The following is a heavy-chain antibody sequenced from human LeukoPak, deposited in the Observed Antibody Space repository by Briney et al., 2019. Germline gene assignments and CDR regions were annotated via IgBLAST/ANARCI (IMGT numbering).Heavy chain of an antibody. CDR3: ARHPELYFFDY. Sequence: SETLSLTCTVSGASISSYYWSWIRQPPGKGLEWIGYISYSGSTNYNPSLKSRVTISADTTKNQVSLTLSSVTAADTAVYYCARHPELYFFDYWGQGTLVTVSS. J-gene: IGHJ4*02. CDR2: ISYSGST. D-gene: IGHD3-10*01. CDR1: GASISSYY. V-gene: IGHV4-59*08.